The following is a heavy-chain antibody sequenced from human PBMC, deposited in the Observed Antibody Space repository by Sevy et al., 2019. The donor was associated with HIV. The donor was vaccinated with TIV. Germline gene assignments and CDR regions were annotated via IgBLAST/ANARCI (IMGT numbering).Heavy chain of an antibody. CDR3: ARDSPGYGAYDY. V-gene: IGHV3-7*01. D-gene: IGHD5-18*01. CDR1: GFTFSGYW. J-gene: IGHJ4*02. Sequence: GGSLRLSCAASGFTFSGYWMTWVRQAPGKGLEWVANIEEDGSADYYVDSVKGRFTISRDNAKNSLFLQLNSLRVEDTAMYYCARDSPGYGAYDYLGQGTLVTVSS. CDR2: IEEDGSAD.